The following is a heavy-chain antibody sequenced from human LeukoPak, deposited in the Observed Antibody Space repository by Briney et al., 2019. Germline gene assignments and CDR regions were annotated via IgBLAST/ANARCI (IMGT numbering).Heavy chain of an antibody. J-gene: IGHJ3*02. CDR2: IYTSGST. CDR3: ARLELDFDWRPSTFNI. Sequence: SETLSLTCTVSGNSISSGDNYWSWIRQPAGKGLEWIGRIYTSGSTNYNPSLKSRVTISGDTSKNQFSLRLSSVTAADTAVYYCARLELDFDWRPSTFNIWGQGTMVTISS. CDR1: GNSISSGDNY. V-gene: IGHV4-61*02. D-gene: IGHD3-9*01.